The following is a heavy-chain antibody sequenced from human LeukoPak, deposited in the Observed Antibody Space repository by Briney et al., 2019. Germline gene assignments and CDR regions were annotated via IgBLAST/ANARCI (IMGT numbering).Heavy chain of an antibody. CDR1: GYTFTSYD. CDR2: MNPNSGNT. Sequence: ASVKVSCKASGYTFTSYDINWVRQATGQGLEWMGWMNPNSGNTGYAQKFQGRVTMTRDTSISTAYMELSRLRSDDTAVYYCARGDIDYYDSSGYYPFDIWGQGTMVTVSS. D-gene: IGHD3-22*01. V-gene: IGHV1-8*01. CDR3: ARGDIDYYDSSGYYPFDI. J-gene: IGHJ3*02.